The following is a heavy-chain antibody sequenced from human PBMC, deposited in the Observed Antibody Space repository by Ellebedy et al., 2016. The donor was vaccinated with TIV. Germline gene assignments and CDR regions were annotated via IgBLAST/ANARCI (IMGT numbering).Heavy chain of an antibody. V-gene: IGHV4-34*01. Sequence: SQTLSLTCAVYGGSFRDYFWIWIRQPPGKGLEWIGEINRSGNTNYNPPLKSRVTISVDTSKNQFSLKLSSVTAADTAVYYCASRTLAVAGTDWFDPWGQGTLVTVSS. J-gene: IGHJ5*02. CDR3: ASRTLAVAGTDWFDP. CDR2: INRSGNT. D-gene: IGHD6-19*01. CDR1: GGSFRDYF.